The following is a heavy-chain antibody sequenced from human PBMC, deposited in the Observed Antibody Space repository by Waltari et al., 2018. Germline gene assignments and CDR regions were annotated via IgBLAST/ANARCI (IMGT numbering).Heavy chain of an antibody. Sequence: EVQLVQSGAEVKKPGESLKISCKGSGYSFTSYWIGWVRQMPGKGLEWMGIIYPGDSDTRYSPSFQGQVTIAADKSISTAYLQWSSLKASDTAMYYCARYLVRLFKKGSAFDIWGQGTMVTVSS. CDR1: GYSFTSYW. D-gene: IGHD3-22*01. V-gene: IGHV5-51*01. J-gene: IGHJ3*02. CDR2: IYPGDSDT. CDR3: ARYLVRLFKKGSAFDI.